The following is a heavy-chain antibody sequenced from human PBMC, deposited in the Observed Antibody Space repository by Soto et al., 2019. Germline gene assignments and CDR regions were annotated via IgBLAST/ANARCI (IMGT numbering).Heavy chain of an antibody. CDR1: GGSISSYY. D-gene: IGHD6-19*01. CDR2: IYYSGST. CDR3: ARFHSSGWRWFDP. J-gene: IGHJ5*02. Sequence: QVQLQESGPGLVKPSETLSLTCTVSGGSISSYYWSCIRQPPGTGLEWIGYIYYSGSTNYNPSLKSRVTISVDTSKNQFSLKLSSVTAADTAVYYCARFHSSGWRWFDPWGQGTLVTVSS. V-gene: IGHV4-59*01.